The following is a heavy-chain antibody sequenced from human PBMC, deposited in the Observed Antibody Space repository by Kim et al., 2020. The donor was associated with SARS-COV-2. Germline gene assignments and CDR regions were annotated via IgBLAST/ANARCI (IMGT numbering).Heavy chain of an antibody. Sequence: SETLSLTCTVSGGSISSGGYYCSWIRQHPGKGLEWIGYIYYSGSTYYNPSLKSRVTISVDTSKNQFSLKLSSVTAADTAVYYCARAQGRTIFGVVIIVNAFDIWGQGTMVTVSS. V-gene: IGHV4-31*03. CDR1: GGSISSGGYY. D-gene: IGHD3-3*01. J-gene: IGHJ3*02. CDR3: ARAQGRTIFGVVIIVNAFDI. CDR2: IYYSGST.